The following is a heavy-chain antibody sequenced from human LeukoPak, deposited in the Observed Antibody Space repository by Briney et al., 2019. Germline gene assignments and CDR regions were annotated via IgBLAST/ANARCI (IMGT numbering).Heavy chain of an antibody. CDR2: ISWNSGSM. CDR1: GFTFDDYA. J-gene: IGHJ4*02. Sequence: GGSLRLSCAASGFTFDDYAMHWVRQAPGKGLEWVSGISWNSGSMGYADSVKGRFTISRDNAKNSLFLQMNSLRAEDMALYYCAKAAVAGTGFDSWGQGTLVTVSS. V-gene: IGHV3-9*03. D-gene: IGHD6-19*01. CDR3: AKAAVAGTGFDS.